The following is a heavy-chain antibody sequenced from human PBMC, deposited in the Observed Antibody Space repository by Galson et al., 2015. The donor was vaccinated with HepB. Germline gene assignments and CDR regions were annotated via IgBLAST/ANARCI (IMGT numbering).Heavy chain of an antibody. Sequence: SLRLSCAASGFTLSSYNMNWVRQTPGKGLEWVSYITISGNTKYYADSLNGRFTISRDNAKNSLYLQLSYLRAEDTAVYYCARISDPGYYYYGMDVWGQGTTVIVSS. CDR2: ITISGNTK. J-gene: IGHJ6*02. CDR1: GFTLSSYN. CDR3: ARISDPGYYYYGMDV. D-gene: IGHD6-25*01. V-gene: IGHV3-48*01.